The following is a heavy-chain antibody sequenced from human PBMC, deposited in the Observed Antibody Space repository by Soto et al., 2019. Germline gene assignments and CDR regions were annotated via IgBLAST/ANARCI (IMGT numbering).Heavy chain of an antibody. D-gene: IGHD2-15*01. CDR1: GGTFSSYT. Sequence: QVQLVQSGAEVKKPGSSVKVSCKASGGTFSSYTISWVRQAPGQGLEWMGRIIPILGIANYAQKFQGRVTITADKSTSTAYRELSSLRSEDTAVYYCATLVVAATLDYWGQGTLVTVSS. CDR2: IIPILGIA. V-gene: IGHV1-69*02. CDR3: ATLVVAATLDY. J-gene: IGHJ4*02.